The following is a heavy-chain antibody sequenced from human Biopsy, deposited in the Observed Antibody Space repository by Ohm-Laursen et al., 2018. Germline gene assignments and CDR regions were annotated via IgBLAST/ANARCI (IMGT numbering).Heavy chain of an antibody. Sequence: SDTLSLTCTVSGGSISSDYWSWIRQTPGKGLEWTGYIHYSGSTNYNPSLKSRVTISVDTSKNQFSLRLNSVTAADTAVYYCARATNSTGWPYYYFYGMDVWGQGTTVTVSS. CDR3: ARATNSTGWPYYYFYGMDV. CDR2: IHYSGST. J-gene: IGHJ6*02. V-gene: IGHV4-59*07. CDR1: GGSISSDY. D-gene: IGHD2/OR15-2a*01.